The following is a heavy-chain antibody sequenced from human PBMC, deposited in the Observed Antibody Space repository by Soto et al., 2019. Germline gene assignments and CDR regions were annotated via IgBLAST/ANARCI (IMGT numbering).Heavy chain of an antibody. Sequence: SETLSLTCTVSGGSINSGNSYWSWIRQPPGKGLEWIGFIYYRGSTYYNPTLQSRVAMSIDTSKNQFSLKLSSVTAADTAVYYCAREKIDSSGYYFDYWGQGTLVTVSS. J-gene: IGHJ4*02. CDR3: AREKIDSSGYYFDY. CDR1: GGSINSGNSY. CDR2: IYYRGST. D-gene: IGHD3-22*01. V-gene: IGHV4-30-4*01.